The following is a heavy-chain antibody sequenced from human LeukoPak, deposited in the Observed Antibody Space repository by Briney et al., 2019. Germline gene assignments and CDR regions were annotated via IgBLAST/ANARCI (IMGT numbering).Heavy chain of an antibody. CDR1: GFTFNSCA. CDR2: ISGGGGST. D-gene: IGHD6-13*01. CDR3: AKTPGITAAGPDY. V-gene: IGHV3-23*01. J-gene: IGHJ4*02. Sequence: GGSLRLSCATSGFTFNSCAMNWVRQAPGKGLEWVSAISGGGGSTYYADSVEGRFTISRDNSKNTLYLQMNSLRAEDTAVYYCAKTPGITAAGPDYWGQGTLVTVSS.